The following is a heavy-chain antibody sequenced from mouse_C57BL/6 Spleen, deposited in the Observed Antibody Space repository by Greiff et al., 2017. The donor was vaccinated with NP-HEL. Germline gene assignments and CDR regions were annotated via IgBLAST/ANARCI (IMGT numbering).Heavy chain of an antibody. CDR3: ARGGYYGSSGDWYVGV. CDR1: GYTFTSYW. J-gene: IGHJ1*03. V-gene: IGHV1-55*01. CDR2: IYPGSGST. Sequence: VQLQQPGAELVKPGASVKMSCKASGYTFTSYWITWVKQRPGQGLEWIGDIYPGSGSTNYNEKFKSKATLTVDTSSSTAYMQLSSLTSEDSAVYYWARGGYYGSSGDWYVGVWGTGTTVTGSS. D-gene: IGHD1-1*01.